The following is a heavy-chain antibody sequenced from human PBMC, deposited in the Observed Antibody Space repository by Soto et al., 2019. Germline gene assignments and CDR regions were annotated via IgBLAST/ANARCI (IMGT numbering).Heavy chain of an antibody. CDR3: VKDSSPGGYFDS. J-gene: IGHJ4*02. D-gene: IGHD2-15*01. V-gene: IGHV3-30*18. CDR2: ISYDGSEK. Sequence: QVQLVESGGGVVHPGRSLRLSCAVSGFTFRNFGMHWVGQAPGKGLEWVAVISYDGSEKYYAESVKGRFTVFRDNYKNTLSLQMNSLRSDDTAVYYCVKDSSPGGYFDSWGQGTLVTVSS. CDR1: GFTFRNFG.